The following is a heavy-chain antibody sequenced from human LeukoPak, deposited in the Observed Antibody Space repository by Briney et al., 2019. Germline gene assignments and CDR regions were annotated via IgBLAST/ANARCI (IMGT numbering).Heavy chain of an antibody. V-gene: IGHV4-59*04. Sequence: SETLSLTCTVSGGSISSYYWSWIRQPAGKGLEWIGTIYYTGSTYSNPSLKSRVTISADTSKNHFSLKLSSVTAADTAVYYCARRHTYYFDYWGQGTLVTVSS. CDR2: IYYTGST. CDR1: GGSISSYY. J-gene: IGHJ4*02. CDR3: ARRHTYYFDY.